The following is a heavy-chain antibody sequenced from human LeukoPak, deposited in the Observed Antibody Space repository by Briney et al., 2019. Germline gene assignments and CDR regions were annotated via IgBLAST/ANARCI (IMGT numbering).Heavy chain of an antibody. Sequence: GGSLRLSCAASGFTFSSYEMNWVRQAPGKGLEWVGVISSDGSNKYYADSVKGRFTISRDNSKNTLYLQMNSLRAEDTAVYYCARGRGIAASGPPLNYYYMDVWGKGTTVTVSS. V-gene: IGHV3-30*04. J-gene: IGHJ6*03. CDR2: ISSDGSNK. CDR3: ARGRGIAASGPPLNYYYMDV. CDR1: GFTFSSYE. D-gene: IGHD6-13*01.